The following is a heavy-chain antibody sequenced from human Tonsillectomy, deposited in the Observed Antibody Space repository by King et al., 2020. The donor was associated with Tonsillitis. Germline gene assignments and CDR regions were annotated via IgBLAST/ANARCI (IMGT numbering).Heavy chain of an antibody. CDR1: GFSLSNTRMG. CDR3: ARIVASGYWSGGSCYPNWFDP. D-gene: IGHD2-15*01. Sequence: TLKESGPVLVKPTETLTLTCTVSGFSLSNTRMGVSWIRQPPGKALEWLAHIFSNDEKSYSTSLKSRLTISRDTSKSQVVLTMTNMDPVDTATYYCARIVASGYWSGGSCYPNWFDPWGQGTLVTVSS. V-gene: IGHV2-26*01. CDR2: IFSNDEK. J-gene: IGHJ5*02.